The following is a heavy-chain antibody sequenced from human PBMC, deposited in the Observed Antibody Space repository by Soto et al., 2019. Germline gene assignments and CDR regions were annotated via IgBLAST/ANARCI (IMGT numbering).Heavy chain of an antibody. D-gene: IGHD1-26*01. CDR1: GFTFSNYY. V-gene: IGHV3-11*05. CDR2: ISVSSTYA. J-gene: IGHJ4*02. Sequence: LRLSCAASGFTFSNYYMSWIRQAPGKGLECVAYISVSSTYANYADSVEGRFTISRDNAKNSLFLQMNSLRAEDTAVYYCAREGGLVGYTSSFDYWGRGTLVTVSS. CDR3: AREGGLVGYTSSFDY.